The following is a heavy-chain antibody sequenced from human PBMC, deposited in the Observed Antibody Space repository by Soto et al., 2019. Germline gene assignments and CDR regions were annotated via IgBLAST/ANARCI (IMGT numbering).Heavy chain of an antibody. CDR2: MNPNSGNT. CDR1: GYTFTSYG. D-gene: IGHD3-3*01. J-gene: IGHJ4*02. V-gene: IGHV1-8*02. Sequence: ASVKVSCKASGYTFTSYGISWVRQATGQGLEWMGWMNPNSGNTGYAQKFQGRVTMTRNTSISTAYMELSSLRSEDTAVYYCARWYYGFWSGYYFLDYWGQGTLVTVSS. CDR3: ARWYYGFWSGYYFLDY.